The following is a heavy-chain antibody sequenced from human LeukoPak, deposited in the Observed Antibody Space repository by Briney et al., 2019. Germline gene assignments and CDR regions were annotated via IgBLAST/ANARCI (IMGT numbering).Heavy chain of an antibody. CDR3: ARSKRLAYCGGDCYPDAFDI. D-gene: IGHD2-21*02. J-gene: IGHJ3*02. CDR1: GGSISSYY. V-gene: IGHV4-59*01. Sequence: SETLSLTCTVSGGSISSYYWSWIRQPPGKGLEWIGYIYYSGSTNYNPSLKSRVTISVDTSKNQFSLKLSSVTAADTAVYYCARSKRLAYCGGDCYPDAFDIWGQGTMVTVSS. CDR2: IYYSGST.